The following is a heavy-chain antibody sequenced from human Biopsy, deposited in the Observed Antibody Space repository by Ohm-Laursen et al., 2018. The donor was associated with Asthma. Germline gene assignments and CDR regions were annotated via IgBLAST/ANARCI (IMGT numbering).Heavy chain of an antibody. J-gene: IGHJ1*01. Sequence: SLRLSCSAPGFTVSTNGMSWVRQPPGKGLEWVSVIYSGGGTYYADSVKGRFTISRDKSENTLYLQMNSLRAEDTAVYYCARTFHFWSPYHAEHYQLWGQGTLVTVSS. D-gene: IGHD3-3*02. CDR1: GFTVSTNG. V-gene: IGHV3-53*01. CDR2: IYSGGGT. CDR3: ARTFHFWSPYHAEHYQL.